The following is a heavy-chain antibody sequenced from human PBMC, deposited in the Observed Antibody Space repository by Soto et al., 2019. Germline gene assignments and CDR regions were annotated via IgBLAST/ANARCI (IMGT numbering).Heavy chain of an antibody. J-gene: IGHJ3*02. CDR1: GFTFSSYA. D-gene: IGHD6-6*01. Sequence: GGSLRLSCAASGFTFSSYAMHWVRQAPGKGLEWVAVISYDGSNKYYADSVKGRFTISRDNSKNTLYLQMNSLRAEDTAVYYCARYLKYSSSSGAFDIWGQGTMVTVSS. CDR3: ARYLKYSSSSGAFDI. V-gene: IGHV3-30-3*01. CDR2: ISYDGSNK.